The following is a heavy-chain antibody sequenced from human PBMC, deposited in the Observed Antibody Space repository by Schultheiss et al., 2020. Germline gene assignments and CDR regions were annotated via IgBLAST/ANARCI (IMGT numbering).Heavy chain of an antibody. V-gene: IGHV4-38-2*02. D-gene: IGHD5-12*01. J-gene: IGHJ6*02. CDR2: IYHSGST. CDR3: ARERGHVDIVPTMPSYYYRMDA. CDR1: GYSISSGYD. Sequence: SETLSLTCAVSGYSISSGYDWGWIRQPPGKGLEWIGSIYHSGSTYYNPSLKSRVTISVDTSKNQFSLKLSSVTAADTAVYYCARERGHVDIVPTMPSYYYRMDARGQ.